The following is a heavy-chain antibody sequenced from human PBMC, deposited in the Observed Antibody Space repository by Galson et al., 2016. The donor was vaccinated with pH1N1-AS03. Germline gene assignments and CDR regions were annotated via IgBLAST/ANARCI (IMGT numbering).Heavy chain of an antibody. V-gene: IGHV3-30*18. CDR2: VSFDGSNE. D-gene: IGHD2-15*01. J-gene: IGHJ3*02. Sequence: SLRLSCAASGFSFRNYGMHWVRQAPGKGLEWVAGVSFDGSNEYYADSVEGRFTSSRDNSKNYLQMNSLRVEDTAVYYCAKAHQQKSAGPGSDAFDIWGQGAVVTVSS. CDR1: GFSFRNYG. CDR3: AKAHQQKSAGPGSDAFDI.